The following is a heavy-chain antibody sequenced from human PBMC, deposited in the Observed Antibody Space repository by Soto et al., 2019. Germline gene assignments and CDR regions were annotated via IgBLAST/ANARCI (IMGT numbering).Heavy chain of an antibody. CDR1: GGSFSGYY. Sequence: QVQLQQWGAGLLKPSETLSLTCAVYGGSFSGYYWSWIRQPPGKGLEWIGEINHSGSTTYNPSLKSRVTISIDTSKNQFSLKLSSVTAAATAIYYCARDSLGIAVLGTGRSKNNWFDPWGQGTRVTVSS. D-gene: IGHD6-19*01. CDR2: INHSGST. CDR3: ARDSLGIAVLGTGRSKNNWFDP. V-gene: IGHV4-34*01. J-gene: IGHJ5*02.